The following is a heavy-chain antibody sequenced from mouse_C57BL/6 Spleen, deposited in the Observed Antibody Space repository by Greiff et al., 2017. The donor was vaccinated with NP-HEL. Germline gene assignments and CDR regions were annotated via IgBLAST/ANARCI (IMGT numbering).Heavy chain of an antibody. CDR3: ARMKTIVATYFDC. CDR2: IDPPNGNT. Sequence: EVQLQQSGAELVKSGATVKLSCTASGLNIKDTYMHWLKQWPEQGLEWIGRIDPPNGNTKYDPKFQSKATLTVDKYSSTAYMLLSGPTFEDSAFYYCARMKTIVATYFDCWGHGTTLTVSS. D-gene: IGHD1-1*01. CDR1: GLNIKDTY. V-gene: IGHV14-3*02. J-gene: IGHJ2*01.